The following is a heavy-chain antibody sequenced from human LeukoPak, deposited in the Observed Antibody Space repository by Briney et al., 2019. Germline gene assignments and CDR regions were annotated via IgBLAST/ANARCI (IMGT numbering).Heavy chain of an antibody. Sequence: GGSLRLSCAASGFTFDDYAMHWVRQAPGKGLEWVSGISWNSGSIGYADSVKGRFTISRDNAKNSPYLQMNSLRAGDMALYYCAKDIDSGFSGTPCYFDYWGQGTLVTVSS. V-gene: IGHV3-9*03. CDR3: AKDIDSGFSGTPCYFDY. J-gene: IGHJ4*02. D-gene: IGHD2/OR15-2a*01. CDR2: ISWNSGSI. CDR1: GFTFDDYA.